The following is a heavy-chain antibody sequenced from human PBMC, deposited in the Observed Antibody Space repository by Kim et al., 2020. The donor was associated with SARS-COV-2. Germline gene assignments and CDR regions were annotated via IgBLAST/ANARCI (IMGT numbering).Heavy chain of an antibody. CDR3: ARDLDIVVVPAAIEASGMDV. V-gene: IGHV3-33*01. Sequence: GGSLRLSCAASGFTFSSYGMHWVRQAPGKGLEWVAVIWYDGSNKYYADSVKGRFTISRDNSKNTLYLQMNSLRAEDTAVYYCARDLDIVVVPAAIEASGMDVWGQGTTVTVSS. CDR1: GFTFSSYG. D-gene: IGHD2-2*01. J-gene: IGHJ6*02. CDR2: IWYDGSNK.